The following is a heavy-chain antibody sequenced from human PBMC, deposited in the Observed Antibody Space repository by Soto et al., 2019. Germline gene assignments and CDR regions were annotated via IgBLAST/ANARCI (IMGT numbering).Heavy chain of an antibody. CDR3: ARVAIVVVIVDY. D-gene: IGHD3-22*01. V-gene: IGHV4-61*01. J-gene: IGHJ4*02. CDR2: IYYSGST. CDR1: GGSVSSGSYY. Sequence: SETLSLTCTVSGGSVSSGSYYWSWIRQPPGKGLEWIGYIYYSGSTNYNPSLKSRVTISVDTSKNQFSLKLGSVTAADTAVYYCARVAIVVVIVDYWGQGTLVTVSS.